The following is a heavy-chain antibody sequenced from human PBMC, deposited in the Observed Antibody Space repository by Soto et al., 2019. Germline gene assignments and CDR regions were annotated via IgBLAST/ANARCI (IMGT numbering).Heavy chain of an antibody. CDR1: GYTFTSYA. J-gene: IGHJ4*02. D-gene: IGHD6-19*01. CDR2: INAGNGNT. CDR3: ARSGWYGHFSV. Sequence: QVQLVQSGAEVKKPGASVKVSCKASGYTFTSYAMHWVRQAPGQRLEWMGWINAGNGNTKYSQKFQGRVTITRDTAASTAYMELSSLIYEDTAVWYAARSGWYGHFSVWGQGTLVTVSS. V-gene: IGHV1-3*01.